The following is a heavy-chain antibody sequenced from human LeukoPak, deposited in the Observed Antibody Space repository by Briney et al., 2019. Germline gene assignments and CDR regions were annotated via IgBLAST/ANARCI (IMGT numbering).Heavy chain of an antibody. CDR2: MIPIFGTA. CDR1: GGTFSSYA. Sequence: SVKVSCKASGGTFSSYAISWVRQAPGQGLEWMGGMIPIFGTANYAQKFQGRVTITADESTSTAYMELSSLRSEDTAVYYCAREGYCSSTSCYQDYWGQGTLVTVSS. J-gene: IGHJ4*02. CDR3: AREGYCSSTSCYQDY. V-gene: IGHV1-69*13. D-gene: IGHD2-2*01.